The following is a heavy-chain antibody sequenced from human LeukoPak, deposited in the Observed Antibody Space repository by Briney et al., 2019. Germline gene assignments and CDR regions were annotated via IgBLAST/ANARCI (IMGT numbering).Heavy chain of an antibody. D-gene: IGHD6-19*01. J-gene: IGHJ6*02. CDR2: IKQDGSEK. V-gene: IGHV3-7*01. Sequence: GGCLRLSCAASGFTFSSYWMSWVRQAPGKGLEWVANIKQDGSEKYYVDSVKGRFTISRDNAKNSLYLQMNSLRAEDTAVYYCATVPCSGCYYYGMDVWGQGTTVTVSS. CDR3: ATVPCSGCYYYGMDV. CDR1: GFTFSSYW.